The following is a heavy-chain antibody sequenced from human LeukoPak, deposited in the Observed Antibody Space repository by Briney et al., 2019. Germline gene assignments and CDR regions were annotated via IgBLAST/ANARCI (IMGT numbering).Heavy chain of an antibody. D-gene: IGHD2-8*01. CDR2: IYYSGST. CDR1: AGSISSSSYS. J-gene: IGHJ4*02. Sequence: PSETLSLTCTVSAGSISSSSYSWGWIRQPPGKGLEWIGSIYYSGSTYYNPSLKSRVTISVDTSKNQFSLKLSSVTAADTAVYYCARHVDLYEIDYWGQGTLVTVSS. CDR3: ARHVDLYEIDY. V-gene: IGHV4-39*01.